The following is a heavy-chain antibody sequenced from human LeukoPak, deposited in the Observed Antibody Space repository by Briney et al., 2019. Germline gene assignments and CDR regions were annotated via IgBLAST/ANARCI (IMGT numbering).Heavy chain of an antibody. Sequence: GGSLRLSCAASGFSFSSYSMNWVRQAPGKGLEWVSSISSSSSYIYYADSVKGRFTISRDNAKNSLYLQMNSLRAEDTAVYYCAREGCSSTSCYWEDAFDIWGQGTMVTVSS. CDR1: GFSFSSYS. D-gene: IGHD2-2*01. V-gene: IGHV3-21*01. CDR3: AREGCSSTSCYWEDAFDI. CDR2: ISSSSSYI. J-gene: IGHJ3*02.